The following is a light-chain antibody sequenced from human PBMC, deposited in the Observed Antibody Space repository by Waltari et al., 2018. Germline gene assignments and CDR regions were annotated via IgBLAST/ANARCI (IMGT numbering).Light chain of an antibody. CDR1: SGHSSNV. CDR3: QTGGHGTWV. J-gene: IGLJ3*02. CDR2: VNRGGSH. Sequence: QLVVTQSPSASASLGASVKLTCTLSSGHSSNVIAWLQQHPERGPRYLMKVNRGGSHSKGAEIPDRFSGSSSGAERYLTISNLQSEDEADYYCQTGGHGTWVFGGGTKLTVL. V-gene: IGLV4-69*01.